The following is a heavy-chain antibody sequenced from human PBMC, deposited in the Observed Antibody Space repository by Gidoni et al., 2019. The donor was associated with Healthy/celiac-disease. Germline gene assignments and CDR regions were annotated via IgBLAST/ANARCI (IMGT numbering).Heavy chain of an antibody. V-gene: IGHV3-23*04. Sequence: EVQLVESGGGLVQPGGSLRLSCAASGFPFSSYAMSWVRQAPGKGLGWVSATSGSGGRTYYADSVKGRFTISRDNSKNTLYLQMNSLRAEDTAVYYCAKDPGFGYFDWLPFDYWGQGTLVTVSS. CDR2: TSGSGGRT. J-gene: IGHJ4*02. CDR1: GFPFSSYA. D-gene: IGHD3-9*01. CDR3: AKDPGFGYFDWLPFDY.